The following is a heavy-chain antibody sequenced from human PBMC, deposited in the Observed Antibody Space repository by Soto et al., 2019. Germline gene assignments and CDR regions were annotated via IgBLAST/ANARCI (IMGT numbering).Heavy chain of an antibody. CDR2: ISGSGGST. CDR1: GFTFSSYA. CDR3: AKGYYYDSSGYYYAARYYYGMDV. Sequence: GGSLRLSCAASGFTFSSYAMSWVRQAPGKGLEWVSAISGSGGSTYYADSVKGRFTISRDNSKNTLYLQMNSLRAEDTAVYYCAKGYYYDSSGYYYAARYYYGMDVWGQGTTVTVSS. V-gene: IGHV3-23*01. D-gene: IGHD3-22*01. J-gene: IGHJ6*02.